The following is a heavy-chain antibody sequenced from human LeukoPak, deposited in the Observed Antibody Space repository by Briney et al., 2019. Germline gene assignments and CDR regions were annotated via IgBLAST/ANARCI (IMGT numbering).Heavy chain of an antibody. D-gene: IGHD6-13*01. CDR2: ISWNSGSI. CDR3: AKAVIAAAGPYFDY. V-gene: IGHV3-9*01. Sequence: GGSLRLSCAASGFTFDDYAMHWVRQAPGKGLEWVSGISWNSGSIGYADSVKGRFTISRDNAKNSLYLQMSSLRAEDTALYYCAKAVIAAAGPYFDYWGQGTLVTVSS. J-gene: IGHJ4*02. CDR1: GFTFDDYA.